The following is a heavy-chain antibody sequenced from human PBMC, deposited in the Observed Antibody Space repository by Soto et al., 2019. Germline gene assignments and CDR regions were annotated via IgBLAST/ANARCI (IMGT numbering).Heavy chain of an antibody. CDR2: IYYSGST. J-gene: IGHJ4*02. D-gene: IGHD4-17*01. CDR1: DGSISSYY. Sequence: SETLSLTCTVSDGSISSYYWSWIRQPPGKGLEWIGYIYYSGSTNYNPSLKSRVTISVDTSKNQFSLKLSSVTAADTAVYYCASTKPARTTVAFDYWGQGTLVTVSS. V-gene: IGHV4-59*01. CDR3: ASTKPARTTVAFDY.